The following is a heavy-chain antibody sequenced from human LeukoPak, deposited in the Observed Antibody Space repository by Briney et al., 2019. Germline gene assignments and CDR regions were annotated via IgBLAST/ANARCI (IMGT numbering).Heavy chain of an antibody. Sequence: GGSLRLSCVASGFIFSTYGLHWVRQSPGRGLEWVAVIWYDGSQRYYADSVKGRFTISRDDSQNTIYLQMDSLKAEDTAVYYCATSSPRNYFDHWGQGTLVTVSS. CDR2: IWYDGSQR. V-gene: IGHV3-33*01. D-gene: IGHD1-14*01. J-gene: IGHJ4*02. CDR1: GFIFSTYG. CDR3: ATSSPRNYFDH.